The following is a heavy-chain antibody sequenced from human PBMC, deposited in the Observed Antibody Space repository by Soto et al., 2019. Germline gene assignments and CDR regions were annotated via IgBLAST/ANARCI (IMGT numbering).Heavy chain of an antibody. J-gene: IGHJ4*02. CDR3: ARRGYGVYFDY. Sequence: AASGFTFSSYAMHWVRQAPGKGLEYVSVISGNGDSTYYANSVKGRFTISRDNSKNTLYLQMGSLRAEDMAVYYCARRGYGVYFDYWGQGSLVTVSS. CDR2: ISGNGDST. D-gene: IGHD3-10*01. CDR1: GFTFSSYA. V-gene: IGHV3-64*01.